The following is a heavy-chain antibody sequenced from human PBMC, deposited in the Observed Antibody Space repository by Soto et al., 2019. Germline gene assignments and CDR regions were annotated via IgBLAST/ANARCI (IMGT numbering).Heavy chain of an antibody. CDR3: TRLISAAQDY. V-gene: IGHV3-73*01. D-gene: IGHD3-10*01. CDR1: GFVFKDSS. CDR2: XRDRAFSYAT. Sequence: EVLLVESGGGLVQPGGSLKLSCAASGFVFKDSSIHWVRQASGKGLXWVGXXRDRAFSYATAYAASVKGXFXXSXXXXXXXXXXXXNSLKTEDTAIYYCTRLISAAQDYWGQGTLVTVSS. J-gene: IGHJ4*02.